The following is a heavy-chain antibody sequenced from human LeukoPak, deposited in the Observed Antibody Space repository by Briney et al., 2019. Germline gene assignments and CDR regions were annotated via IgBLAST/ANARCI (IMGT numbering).Heavy chain of an antibody. D-gene: IGHD3-3*01. CDR3: ATGGGWEPSSGVVTHIDV. J-gene: IGHJ6*03. CDR1: GFSFSNYA. V-gene: IGHV3-23*01. CDR2: IRGDGET. Sequence: GGSLRLSCAASGFSFSNYAMSWVRQAPARGPEWVSSIRGDGETFYADSVKGRFTTSRDNAKNTLYLQMSSLRVEDTAVYYCATGGGWEPSSGVVTHIDVWGKGTTVTVSS.